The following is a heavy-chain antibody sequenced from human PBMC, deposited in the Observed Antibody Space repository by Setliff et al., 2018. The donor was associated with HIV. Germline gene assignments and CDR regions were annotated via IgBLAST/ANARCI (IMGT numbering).Heavy chain of an antibody. V-gene: IGHV1-18*01. CDR2: INSYNGNT. J-gene: IGHJ6*02. CDR1: GYTFTSYA. D-gene: IGHD3-10*01. CDR3: SRSGVPPYYYYGMDV. Sequence: ASVKVSCKASGYTFTSYAMNWVRQAPGQGLEWMGWINSYNGNTKFAQKFQGRVTMTTDTSTTTAFMELRSLKADDTGIYYCSRSGVPPYYYYGMDVWGQGTTVTVSS.